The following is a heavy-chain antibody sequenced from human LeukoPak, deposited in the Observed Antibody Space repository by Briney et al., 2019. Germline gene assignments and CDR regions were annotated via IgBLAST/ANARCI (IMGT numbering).Heavy chain of an antibody. Sequence: GGSLRLSCAASGFTFSSYSMNWVRQAPGKGLEWVSSISSSSSYIYYADSVKGRFTISRDNAKNSLYLQMNSLRAEDTALYYCAKDIETTVTTSYFDYWGQGTLVTVSS. CDR1: GFTFSSYS. CDR3: AKDIETTVTTSYFDY. V-gene: IGHV3-21*04. J-gene: IGHJ4*02. D-gene: IGHD4-17*01. CDR2: ISSSSSYI.